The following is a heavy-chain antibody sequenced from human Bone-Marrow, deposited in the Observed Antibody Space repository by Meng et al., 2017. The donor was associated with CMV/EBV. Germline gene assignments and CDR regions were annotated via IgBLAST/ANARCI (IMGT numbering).Heavy chain of an antibody. V-gene: IGHV4-59*01. D-gene: IGHD3-16*02. J-gene: IGHJ6*02. Sequence: GSLRLSCTVSGGSISSYYWSWIRQPPGKGLEWIGYIYYSGSTNYNPSLKSRVTISVDTSKNQFSLKLSSVTAADTAVYYCARGPGGYPLLYYYYGMDVWAQGTTVTVSS. CDR1: GGSISSYY. CDR2: IYYSGST. CDR3: ARGPGGYPLLYYYYGMDV.